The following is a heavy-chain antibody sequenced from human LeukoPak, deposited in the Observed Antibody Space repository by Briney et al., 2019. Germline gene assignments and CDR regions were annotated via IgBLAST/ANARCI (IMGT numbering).Heavy chain of an antibody. CDR3: ARDWGGPGIFGVVTPDYGMDV. CDR2: IYTSGST. D-gene: IGHD3-3*01. Sequence: SETLSLTCTVSGGSISSYYWSWIRQPAGKGLEWIGRIYTSGSTNYNPSLESRVTMSVDTSKNQFSLKLSSVTAADTAVYYCARDWGGPGIFGVVTPDYGMDVWGQGTTVTVSS. V-gene: IGHV4-4*07. J-gene: IGHJ6*02. CDR1: GGSISSYY.